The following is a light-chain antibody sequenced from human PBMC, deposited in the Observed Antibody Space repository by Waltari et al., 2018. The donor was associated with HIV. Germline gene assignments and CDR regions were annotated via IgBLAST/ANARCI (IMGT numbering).Light chain of an antibody. CDR3: SSYAPTNNFYVL. V-gene: IGLV2-8*01. CDR2: EVT. J-gene: IGLJ2*01. CDR1: SSDIGGSHY. Sequence: QSALTQPPSASGSPGQSVTISCTGTSSDIGGSHYVSWYQQHPGKAPKLIMTEVTKRPSGVPDRFSGSKSGNTASLTVSGLQAEDEAHYYCSSYAPTNNFYVLFGGGTALTVL.